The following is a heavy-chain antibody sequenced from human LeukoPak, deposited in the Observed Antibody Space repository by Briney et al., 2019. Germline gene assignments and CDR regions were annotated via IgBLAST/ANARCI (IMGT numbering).Heavy chain of an antibody. V-gene: IGHV3-11*06. CDR3: AREAWGTVTDY. CDR1: GFSFSDYY. CDR2: ISSRSSYT. D-gene: IGHD4-17*01. J-gene: IGHJ4*02. Sequence: GGSLRLSCAASGFSFSDYYMSWIRQAPGKGLEWVSYISSRSSYTNYADSVKGRFTISRDNAKNSLYLQMDSLRAEDTAVYYCAREAWGTVTDYWGLGTLVTVSS.